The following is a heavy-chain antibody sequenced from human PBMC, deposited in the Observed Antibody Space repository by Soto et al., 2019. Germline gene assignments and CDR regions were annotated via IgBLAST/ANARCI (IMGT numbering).Heavy chain of an antibody. D-gene: IGHD3-3*01. CDR3: ARDRGYDFSVLFDP. Sequence: EVQLVESGGGLVKPGGSLRLSCAASGFTFSSYSMNWVRQAPGKGLEWVSSISSSSSYIYYADSVKGRFTISRDNAKNSLYLQMNSLRAEDTAVYYCARDRGYDFSVLFDPWGQGTLVTVSS. CDR1: GFTFSSYS. V-gene: IGHV3-21*01. CDR2: ISSSSSYI. J-gene: IGHJ5*02.